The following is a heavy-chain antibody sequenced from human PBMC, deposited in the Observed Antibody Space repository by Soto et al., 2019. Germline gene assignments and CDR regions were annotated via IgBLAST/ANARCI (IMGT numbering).Heavy chain of an antibody. CDR3: AKDRVGGTFYTPLAF. CDR1: GFNFDNYG. J-gene: IGHJ4*02. Sequence: GGSLRLSCQASGFNFDNYGMHWVRQAPGKGLEWVAVITYDGSFQYYADSVKGRFTISRGNSKTTLSLHLNTLKPEDTAVYHCAKDRVGGTFYTPLAFWGQGTLVTVSS. D-gene: IGHD1-7*01. V-gene: IGHV3-30*18. CDR2: ITYDGSFQ.